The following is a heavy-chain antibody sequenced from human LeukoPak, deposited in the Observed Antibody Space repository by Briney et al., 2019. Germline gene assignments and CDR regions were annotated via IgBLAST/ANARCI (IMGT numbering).Heavy chain of an antibody. CDR2: ISGDGGST. V-gene: IGHV3-43*02. CDR1: GFTFDDYA. D-gene: IGHD3/OR15-3a*01. CDR3: AKFHKYSDFLTGTLDY. J-gene: IGHJ4*02. Sequence: GGSLRLSCAASGFTFDDYAMHWVRQAPGKGLEWVPLISGDGGSTYYADSVKGRFTISRDNSKNSLYLQMNILRTEDTALYYCAKFHKYSDFLTGTLDYWLQGTLATVSS.